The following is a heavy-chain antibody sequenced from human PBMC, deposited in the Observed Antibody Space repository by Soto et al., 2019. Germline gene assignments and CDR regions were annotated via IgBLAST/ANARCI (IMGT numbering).Heavy chain of an antibody. V-gene: IGHV1-18*04. D-gene: IGHD3-22*01. CDR2: ISAYNGST. J-gene: IGHJ3*02. CDR3: ARDGTYYYDSSHKAHDAFDI. CDR1: GYTFTSYG. Sequence: ASVKVSCKASGYTFTSYGISWVRQAPGQGLEWMGWISAYNGSTNYAQKLQGRVTMTTDTSTSTAYMELRSLRSDDTAVYYCARDGTYYYDSSHKAHDAFDIWGQGTMVTVSS.